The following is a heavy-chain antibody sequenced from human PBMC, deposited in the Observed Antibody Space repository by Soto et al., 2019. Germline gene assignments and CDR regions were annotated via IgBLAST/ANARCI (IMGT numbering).Heavy chain of an antibody. CDR3: AGGGVRGVITRTRDYYGMDV. D-gene: IGHD3-10*01. V-gene: IGHV5-51*01. CDR2: IYPGDSDT. J-gene: IGHJ6*02. Sequence: GESLKISCKGSGYSFTSYWIGWVRQMPGKGLEWMGIIYPGDSDTRYSPSFQGQVTISADKSISTAYLQWSSLKASDTAMYYCAGGGVRGVITRTRDYYGMDVWGQGTTVTVSS. CDR1: GYSFTSYW.